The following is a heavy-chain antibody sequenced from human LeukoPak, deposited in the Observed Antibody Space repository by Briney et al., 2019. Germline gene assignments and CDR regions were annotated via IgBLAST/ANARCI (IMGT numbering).Heavy chain of an antibody. CDR1: GFTFTSYW. V-gene: IGHV3-7*01. CDR3: ARPLWSSSRGHVGFDY. J-gene: IGHJ4*02. D-gene: IGHD3-10*01. CDR2: IKQDGSEE. Sequence: GGSLRLSCAASGFTFTSYWMSWVRQAPGKGLEWVTNIKQDGSEEYYVDSVKGRFTISRDNAKNSVYLQMNSLRAEDTGVYYCARPLWSSSRGHVGFDYWGQGTLLTVSS.